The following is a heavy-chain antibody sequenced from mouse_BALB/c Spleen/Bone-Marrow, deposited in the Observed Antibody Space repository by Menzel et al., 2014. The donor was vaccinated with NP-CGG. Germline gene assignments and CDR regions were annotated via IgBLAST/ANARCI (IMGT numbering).Heavy chain of an antibody. CDR2: IYPGDGDT. V-gene: IGHV1-87*01. J-gene: IGHJ2*01. Sequence: VQLQESGAELARPGASVKLSCKASGYTFTSYWMHWVKQRPGQGLEWIGAIYPGDGDTRYTQKFKGKATLTADTSSSTAYMQLSSLASEDSAVYYCSREGGYWGQGTTLTVSS. CDR1: GYTFTSYW. CDR3: SREGGY.